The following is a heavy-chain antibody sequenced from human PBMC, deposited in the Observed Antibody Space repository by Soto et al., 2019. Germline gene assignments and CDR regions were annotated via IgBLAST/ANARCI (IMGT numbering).Heavy chain of an antibody. CDR1: GFTFGSYA. D-gene: IGHD3-22*01. CDR3: AKDGDITMIVVVTTAYFDY. CDR2: ISGSGGST. Sequence: WGSLRLSCAASGFTFGSYAIICCRHSAFKWLEWVSAISGSGGSTYYADSVKGRFTISRDNSKNTLYLQMNSLRAEDTAVYYCAKDGDITMIVVVTTAYFDYWGQGTLVTVSS. V-gene: IGHV3-23*01. J-gene: IGHJ4*02.